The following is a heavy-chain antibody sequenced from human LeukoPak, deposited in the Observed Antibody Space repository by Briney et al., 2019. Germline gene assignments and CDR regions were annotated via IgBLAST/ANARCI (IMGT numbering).Heavy chain of an antibody. J-gene: IGHJ6*02. Sequence: PSETLSLTCTVSGGSIRSYYGSWIRQPPGKGLEWIGYIYYSGSTNYNPSLKSRLTISVDKSKNQFSLKLSSVTAADTAVYYCAYGMDVWGQGTTVTVSS. CDR1: GGSIRSYY. CDR2: IYYSGST. CDR3: AYGMDV. V-gene: IGHV4-59*01.